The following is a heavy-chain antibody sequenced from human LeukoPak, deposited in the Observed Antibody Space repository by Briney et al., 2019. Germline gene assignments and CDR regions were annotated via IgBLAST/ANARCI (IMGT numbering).Heavy chain of an antibody. V-gene: IGHV4-39*01. CDR2: IYYSGST. J-gene: IGHJ4*02. CDR1: GGSISSSSYY. D-gene: IGHD4-23*01. Sequence: SETLSFTCTVSGGSISSSSYYWGWIRQPPGKGLEWIGSIYYSGSTYYNPSLKSRVTISVDTSKNQFSLKLSSVTAADTAVYYCARQTVVNPNFDYWGQGTLLTVSS. CDR3: ARQTVVNPNFDY.